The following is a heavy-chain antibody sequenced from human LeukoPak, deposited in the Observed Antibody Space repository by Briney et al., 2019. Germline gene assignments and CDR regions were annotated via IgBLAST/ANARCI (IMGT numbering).Heavy chain of an antibody. Sequence: SETLSLPCAVSGGSISSSNWWSWVRQPPGKGLEWIGEIYHSGSTNYNPSLKSRVTISVDKSKNQFSLKLSSVTAADTAVYYCATCSGGSCYQNYWGQGTLVTVSS. CDR2: IYHSGST. J-gene: IGHJ4*02. D-gene: IGHD2-15*01. CDR1: GGSISSSNW. V-gene: IGHV4-4*02. CDR3: ATCSGGSCYQNY.